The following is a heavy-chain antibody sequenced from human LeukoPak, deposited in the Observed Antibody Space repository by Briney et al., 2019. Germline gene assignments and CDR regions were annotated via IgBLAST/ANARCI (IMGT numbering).Heavy chain of an antibody. CDR2: MNPISGNT. V-gene: IGHV1-8*02. CDR3: ARRAGDYSHPYDY. Sequence: ASVKVSCKASGYTFSNNDINWVRQATGQGLEWMGWMNPISGNTGFAQKLQGRVTMTTDTSTSTAYMELRSLRSDDTAVYYCARRAGDYSHPYDYWGQGILVTVSS. J-gene: IGHJ4*02. CDR1: GYTFSNND. D-gene: IGHD3-22*01.